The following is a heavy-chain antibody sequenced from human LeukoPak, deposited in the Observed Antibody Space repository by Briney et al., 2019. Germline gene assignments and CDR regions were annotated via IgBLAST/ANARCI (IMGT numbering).Heavy chain of an antibody. CDR1: GFTFSSHS. CDR3: ARDTYCSSTSCYLYFDY. J-gene: IGHJ4*02. CDR2: LSSSSSYI. V-gene: IGHV3-21*01. Sequence: GGSLRLSCAPSGFTFSSHSMNWVRQAPGKGLEWVSSLSSSSSYIYYADSVKGRFTISRDNAKNSLYLQMNSLRAEDTAVYYCARDTYCSSTSCYLYFDYWGQGTLVTVSS. D-gene: IGHD2-2*01.